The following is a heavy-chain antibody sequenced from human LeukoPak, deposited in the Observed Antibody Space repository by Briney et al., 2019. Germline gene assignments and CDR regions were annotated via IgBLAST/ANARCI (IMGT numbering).Heavy chain of an antibody. D-gene: IGHD1-14*01. V-gene: IGHV3-53*01. CDR3: ARGVEPLAANTLAY. CDR2: LYSDGNT. Sequence: GESLRLSYAASGFTVISKDMTWVRQAPGKGLAWVSVLYSDGNTKYADSVQGRFTISRDNSKNTLYLEMNSLSPDDTAVYYCARGVEPLAANTLAYWGQGTLVTVSS. CDR1: GFTVISKD. J-gene: IGHJ4*02.